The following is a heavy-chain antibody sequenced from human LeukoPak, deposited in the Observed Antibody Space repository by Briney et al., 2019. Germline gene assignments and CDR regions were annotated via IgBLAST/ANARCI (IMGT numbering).Heavy chain of an antibody. CDR1: GFTFDDYA. J-gene: IGHJ4*02. CDR2: ISWNSGSI. D-gene: IGHD3-10*02. CDR3: AKDQGVMFEYYFDH. V-gene: IGHV3-9*01. Sequence: GGSLRLSCAASGFTFDDYAMHWVRQAPGKGLEWVSGISWNSGSIGYADSVKGRFTISRDNAKNSLYLQMNGLRAEDTALYYCAKDQGVMFEYYFDHWGQGTLVTVSS.